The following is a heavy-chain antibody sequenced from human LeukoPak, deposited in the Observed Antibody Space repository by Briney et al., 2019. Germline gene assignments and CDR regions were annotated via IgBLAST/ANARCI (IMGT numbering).Heavy chain of an antibody. D-gene: IGHD1-26*01. CDR2: IIPIFGTA. CDR3: ARDSGSLDDAFDI. Sequence: SVKVSCKASGGTFSSYAISWVRQAPGQGLEWMGGIIPIFGTANYAQKFQGRVTVTADESTSTAYMELSSLRSEDTAVYYCARDSGSLDDAFDIWGQGTMVTVSS. J-gene: IGHJ3*02. V-gene: IGHV1-69*13. CDR1: GGTFSSYA.